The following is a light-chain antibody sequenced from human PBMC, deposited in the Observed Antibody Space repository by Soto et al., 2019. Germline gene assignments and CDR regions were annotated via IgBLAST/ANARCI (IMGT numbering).Light chain of an antibody. CDR1: QGIAND. CDR2: DTF. Sequence: DIQMTQPPSSLSAPVEARVTITCLASQGIANDLAWYQQRPGKAPERLIYDTFTLASGVPSRFSGSGSGAEFTLTIASLQPEDIATYYCLQDHAYPWTFGQGTKVDI. J-gene: IGKJ1*01. CDR3: LQDHAYPWT. V-gene: IGKV1-17*01.